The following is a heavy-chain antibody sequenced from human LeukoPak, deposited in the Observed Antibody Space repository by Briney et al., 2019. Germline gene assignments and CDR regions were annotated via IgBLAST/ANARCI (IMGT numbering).Heavy chain of an antibody. CDR3: ARVMTAITNWFDP. D-gene: IGHD2-21*02. Sequence: GGSLRLSCAASGFTVSSNYVGWVRQAPGEGLEWVSVIYRDGSTYYADSVKGRFTISRDNSKNTLYLQMNNLGVEDTAVYYCARVMTAITNWFDPWGQGTLVTVSS. CDR1: GFTVSSNY. CDR2: IYRDGST. V-gene: IGHV3-66*01. J-gene: IGHJ5*02.